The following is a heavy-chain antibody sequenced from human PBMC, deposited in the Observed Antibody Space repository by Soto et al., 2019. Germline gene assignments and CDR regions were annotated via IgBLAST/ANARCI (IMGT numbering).Heavy chain of an antibody. D-gene: IGHD5-18*01. CDR3: ARGYGVGYGFDY. V-gene: IGHV3-48*03. Sequence: PGGSLRLSCTASGFSFSNYEMNWVRLAPGKGLEWVAFISTTGTTYYADSVRGRFTFSRDNAKNSLFLQMNSLRAEDTALYYCARGYGVGYGFDYWGQGTPVTVSS. J-gene: IGHJ4*02. CDR2: ISTTGTT. CDR1: GFSFSNYE.